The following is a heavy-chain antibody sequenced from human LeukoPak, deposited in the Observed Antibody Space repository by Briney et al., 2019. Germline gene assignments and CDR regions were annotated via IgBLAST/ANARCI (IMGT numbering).Heavy chain of an antibody. V-gene: IGHV1-8*03. D-gene: IGHD3-22*01. CDR1: GYTFTSYD. Sequence: ASVKVSCKASGYTFTSYDINWVRQATGQGLEWMGWMNPNSGNTGYAQKFQGRVTITRNTSISTAYMELSSLRSEDTAVYYCARGPNQWLLEGDYYYMDVWGKGTTVTVSS. CDR2: MNPNSGNT. CDR3: ARGPNQWLLEGDYYYMDV. J-gene: IGHJ6*03.